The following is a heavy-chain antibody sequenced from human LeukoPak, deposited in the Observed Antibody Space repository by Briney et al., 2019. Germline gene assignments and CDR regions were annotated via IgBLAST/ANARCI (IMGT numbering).Heavy chain of an antibody. CDR1: GGSSSGYY. CDR3: ARASVTNRTFDY. V-gene: IGHV4-34*01. Sequence: SETLSLTCAVYGGSSSGYYWSWIRNPPGKGLEWIGEINHSGSTNYNPSLKSRVTISVDTSKNQFSLKLSSVTAADTAVYYCARASVTNRTFDYWGQGTLVTVSS. J-gene: IGHJ4*02. CDR2: INHSGST. D-gene: IGHD1-14*01.